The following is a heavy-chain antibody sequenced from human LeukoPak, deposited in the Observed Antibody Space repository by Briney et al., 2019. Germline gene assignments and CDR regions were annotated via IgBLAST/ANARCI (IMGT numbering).Heavy chain of an antibody. J-gene: IGHJ1*01. CDR2: GRRKIWKTAP. V-gene: IGHV3-73*01. CDR3: TRRPEGYFKP. Sequence: PGGSLKLSCAGSGFPFSGSSVHWVRQASGKGLEWVGRGRRKIWKTAPTYAESVKGRLSIFRDDSRNMAYLQMNSLKSEDTGVYYCTRRPEGYFKPWGQGCVVTVSS. CDR1: GFPFSGSS.